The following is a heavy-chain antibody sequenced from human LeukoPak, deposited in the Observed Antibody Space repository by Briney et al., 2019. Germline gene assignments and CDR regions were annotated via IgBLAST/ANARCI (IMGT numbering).Heavy chain of an antibody. Sequence: GGSLRLSCAASGFTFSSDSMNWVRQAPGKGLEWVSYISSSTIYYADSVKGRFTISRDNAKNSLYLQMNRLRAEDTAVYYCARVHSSSFNYYYYMDVWGKGTTVTVSS. V-gene: IGHV3-48*01. CDR3: ARVHSSSFNYYYYMDV. CDR1: GFTFSSDS. D-gene: IGHD6-6*01. J-gene: IGHJ6*03. CDR2: ISSSTI.